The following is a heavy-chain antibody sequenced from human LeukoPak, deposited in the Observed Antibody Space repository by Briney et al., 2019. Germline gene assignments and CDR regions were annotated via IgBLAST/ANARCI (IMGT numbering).Heavy chain of an antibody. J-gene: IGHJ4*02. V-gene: IGHV1-2*02. CDR3: ARSFRDGYNWNYFDY. D-gene: IGHD5-24*01. CDR1: GYTFTGYY. Sequence: GASVKVSCKASGYTFTGYYMHWVRQAPGQGLEWMGWINPNSGGTNYAQKFQGRVTMTRDTSISTAYMERSRLRSDDTAVYYCARSFRDGYNWNYFDYWGQGTLVTVSS. CDR2: INPNSGGT.